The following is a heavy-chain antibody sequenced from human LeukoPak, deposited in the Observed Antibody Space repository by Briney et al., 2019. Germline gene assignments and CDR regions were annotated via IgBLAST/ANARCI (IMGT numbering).Heavy chain of an antibody. D-gene: IGHD3-3*01. CDR1: GYTFTSYD. CDR3: ARFTTGWSGYDY. V-gene: IGHV1-8*01. CDR2: MNPNSGNT. J-gene: IGHJ4*02. Sequence: ASVKASCKASGYTFTSYDINWVRQATGQGLEWMGWMNPNSGNTGYAQKFQGRVTMTRNTSISTAYMELSSLRSEDTAVYYCARFTTGWSGYDYWGQGTLVTVSS.